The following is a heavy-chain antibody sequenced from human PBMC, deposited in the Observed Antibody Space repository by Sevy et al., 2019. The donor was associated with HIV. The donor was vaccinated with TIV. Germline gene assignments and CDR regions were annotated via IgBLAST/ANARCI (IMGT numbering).Heavy chain of an antibody. J-gene: IGHJ3*02. Sequence: ASVKVSCKAFGGTFSSYAISWVRQAPGQGLEWMGGIIPISATANYAQKFQGRVTITADESTSTAYMEMSGLRSEDTAVYYCASTDYSDSDGYYLYAFDIWGQGTMVTVSS. CDR1: GGTFSSYA. D-gene: IGHD3-22*01. CDR3: ASTDYSDSDGYYLYAFDI. V-gene: IGHV1-69*13. CDR2: IIPISATA.